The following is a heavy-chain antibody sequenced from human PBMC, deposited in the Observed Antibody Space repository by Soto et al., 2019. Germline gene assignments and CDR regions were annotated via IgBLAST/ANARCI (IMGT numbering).Heavy chain of an antibody. CDR1: GFTFRNHA. V-gene: IGHV3-33*08. Sequence: QVQLVESGGGVVQPGRSLRLSCAASGFTFRNHAMHWVRQAPGKGLEWVGLIWYDGTSKYYADSVKGRFTISRDNSKNTLYLEMNSLRVEDTAIYYCARDQGAVIIKDHWGQGTLVTVSS. CDR3: ARDQGAVIIKDH. CDR2: IWYDGTSK. J-gene: IGHJ4*02.